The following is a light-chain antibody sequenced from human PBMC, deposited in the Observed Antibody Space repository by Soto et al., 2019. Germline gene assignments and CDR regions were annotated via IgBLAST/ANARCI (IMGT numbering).Light chain of an antibody. CDR1: QSVSSSY. J-gene: IGKJ1*01. V-gene: IGKV3-20*01. Sequence: EIVLTQSPGTLSLSPGEGATLSCRASQSVSSSYLAWYQQKPGQAPRLLIYGASSRATGIPDRFSGSGSGTDLTLTISRLEPEDLAVYYCQQYGSLPWTFGQGTKVEIK. CDR3: QQYGSLPWT. CDR2: GAS.